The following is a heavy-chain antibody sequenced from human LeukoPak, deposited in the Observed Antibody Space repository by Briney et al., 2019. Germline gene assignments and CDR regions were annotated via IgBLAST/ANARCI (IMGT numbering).Heavy chain of an antibody. D-gene: IGHD3-3*01. CDR3: ARGFWDY. CDR2: INTNTENP. J-gene: IGHJ4*02. V-gene: IGHV7-4-1*02. Sequence: ASVKVSCKASGYSFSTNDINWVRQAPGQGLEWMGWINTNTENPTYVQAFTRRFVFSVDTSVSTAYLQINGLKPDDTAVYFCARGFWDYWGQGTLVTVSS. CDR1: GYSFSTND.